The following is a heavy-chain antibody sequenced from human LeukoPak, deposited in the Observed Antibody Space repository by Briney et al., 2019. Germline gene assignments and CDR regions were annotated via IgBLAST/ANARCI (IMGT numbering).Heavy chain of an antibody. J-gene: IGHJ4*02. CDR2: IHYSGKT. CDR3: AREGEGAINMPADY. V-gene: IGHV4-4*02. Sequence: MAGGSLRLSCAASGFTFSSYWMSWVRQAPGKGLEWIGTIHYSGKTYYNPSLKSRVTISVDRSKNQFSLKLSSVTAADTAVYYCAREGEGAINMPADYWGQGTLVTVSS. D-gene: IGHD2-2*01. CDR1: GFTFSSYW.